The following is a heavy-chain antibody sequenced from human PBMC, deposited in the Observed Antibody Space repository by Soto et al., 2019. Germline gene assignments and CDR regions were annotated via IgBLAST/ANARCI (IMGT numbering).Heavy chain of an antibody. J-gene: IGHJ4*02. Sequence: GGSLRLSCAASGFTFSSYGMHWVRQAPGKGLEWVAVISYDGSNKYYADSVKGRFTISRDNSKNTLYLQMNSLRAEDTAVYYCAKVAVAGTYYFDYWGQGTLVTVAS. CDR3: AKVAVAGTYYFDY. CDR1: GFTFSSYG. CDR2: ISYDGSNK. V-gene: IGHV3-30*18. D-gene: IGHD6-19*01.